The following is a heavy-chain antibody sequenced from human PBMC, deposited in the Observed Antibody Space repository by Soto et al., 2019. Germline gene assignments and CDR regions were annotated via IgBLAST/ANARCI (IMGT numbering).Heavy chain of an antibody. CDR3: ARVEKDYYDSSGSLDY. D-gene: IGHD3-22*01. J-gene: IGHJ4*02. V-gene: IGHV1-69*06. CDR1: GGTFSSYA. Sequence: QVQLVQSGAEVKKPGSSAKVSCKASGGTFSSYAISWVRQAPGQGLEWMGGIIPIFGTANYAQKFQGRVTITADKSTSTVYMELSSLRSEGTAVYYCARVEKDYYDSSGSLDYWGQGTLVTVSS. CDR2: IIPIFGTA.